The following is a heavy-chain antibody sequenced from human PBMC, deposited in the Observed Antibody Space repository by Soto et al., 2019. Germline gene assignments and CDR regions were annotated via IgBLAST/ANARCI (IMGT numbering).Heavy chain of an antibody. Sequence: SETLSLTCTVSGGSIGSGDYYWSWIRQPPGKGLEWIGYIYYSGGTYYNPPLKSRISISVDTSKNQFSLKMNSVTAADTAVYYCATSGVFTRRLDYWGQGTLVTVSS. D-gene: IGHD3-10*01. V-gene: IGHV4-30-4*01. CDR3: ATSGVFTRRLDY. CDR2: IYYSGGT. J-gene: IGHJ4*02. CDR1: GGSIGSGDYY.